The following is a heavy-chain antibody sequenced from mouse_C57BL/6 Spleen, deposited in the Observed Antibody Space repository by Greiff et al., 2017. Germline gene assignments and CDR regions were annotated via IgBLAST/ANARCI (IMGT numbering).Heavy chain of an antibody. Sequence: QVQLKQPGAELVKPGASVKLSCKASGYTFTSYWMHWVKQRPGQGLEWIGMIHPNSGSTNYNEKFKSKATLTVDESSSTAYMQRSSLTSEDAAVYDGARSPYDYGSTGAMDYWGQGSSVTVSS. D-gene: IGHD1-1*01. CDR3: ARSPYDYGSTGAMDY. CDR2: IHPNSGST. V-gene: IGHV1-64*01. CDR1: GYTFTSYW. J-gene: IGHJ4*01.